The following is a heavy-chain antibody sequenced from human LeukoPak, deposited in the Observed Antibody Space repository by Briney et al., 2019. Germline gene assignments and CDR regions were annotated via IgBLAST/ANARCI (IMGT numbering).Heavy chain of an antibody. CDR3: ARGPSSWAFDY. D-gene: IGHD6-13*01. J-gene: IGHJ4*02. V-gene: IGHV4-59*01. Sequence: SETLSLTCTVSGGSISSYYWSWIRQPPGKGLEWIGYTYYSGSTNYNPSLKSRVTISVDTSKNQFSLKLSSVTAADTAVYYCARGPSSWAFDYWGQGTLVTVSS. CDR2: TYYSGST. CDR1: GGSISSYY.